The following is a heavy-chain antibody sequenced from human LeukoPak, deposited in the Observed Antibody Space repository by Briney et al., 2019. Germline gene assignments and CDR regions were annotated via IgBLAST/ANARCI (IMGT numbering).Heavy chain of an antibody. D-gene: IGHD4-17*01. J-gene: IGHJ4*02. V-gene: IGHV3-30*02. CDR3: ARSISVTTRSDFDY. Sequence: GGSLGLSCGATGFSFSNFGMHWVRQAPGKGLEWVAYIRYDGSAQYYVDSVKGRFTISRDNSKRTLYLQMNSLRAEDTAVYYCARSISVTTRSDFDYWGQGTLVTVSS. CDR2: IRYDGSAQ. CDR1: GFSFSNFG.